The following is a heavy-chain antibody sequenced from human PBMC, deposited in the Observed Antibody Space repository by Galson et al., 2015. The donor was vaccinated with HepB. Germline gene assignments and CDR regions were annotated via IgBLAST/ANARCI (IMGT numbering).Heavy chain of an antibody. J-gene: IGHJ6*02. CDR1: GFSFMSHS. V-gene: IGHV3-48*01. CDR2: IRPGGTK. CDR3: ARNPASYDYYNMDV. D-gene: IGHD3-3*01. Sequence: SLRLSCAASGFSFMSHSMNWVRHSPGKGLEWLAYIRPGGTKYYADSARGRFTISRDNVKKSMYLHMSSLRVEDTAVYYCARNPASYDYYNMDVWGQGTTVTV.